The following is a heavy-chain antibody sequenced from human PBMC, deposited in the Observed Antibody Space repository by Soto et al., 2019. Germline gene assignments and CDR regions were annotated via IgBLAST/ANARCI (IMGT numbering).Heavy chain of an antibody. CDR1: GFTFSNYA. D-gene: IGHD3-3*01. CDR3: ARDKRDLRFLEWSYYFDY. CDR2: ISYDGSNK. Sequence: QVQLVESGGGVVQPGRSLRLSCAPSGFTFSNYAMHWVSQAPGKGLEWVAVISYDGSNKYYADSVKGRFTISRDNSKNTLYLQMNSLRAEDTAVYYCARDKRDLRFLEWSYYFDYWGQGTLVTVSS. V-gene: IGHV3-30-3*01. J-gene: IGHJ4*02.